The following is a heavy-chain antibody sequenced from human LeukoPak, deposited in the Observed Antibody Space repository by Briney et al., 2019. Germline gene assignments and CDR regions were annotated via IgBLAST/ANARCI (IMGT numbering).Heavy chain of an antibody. D-gene: IGHD3-10*01. CDR1: GFTFSSYR. Sequence: GGSLRLSCAASGFTFSSYRMNWVRQAPGKGLEWVSYISSSSSTIYYADSVKGRFTISRDNAKNSLYLQMNSLRDEDTAVYYCARYGSGSYYNGGLDYWGQGTLVTVSS. J-gene: IGHJ4*02. CDR2: ISSSSSTI. V-gene: IGHV3-48*02. CDR3: ARYGSGSYYNGGLDY.